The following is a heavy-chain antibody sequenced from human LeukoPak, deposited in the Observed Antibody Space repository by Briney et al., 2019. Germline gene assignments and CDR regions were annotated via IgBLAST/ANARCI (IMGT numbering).Heavy chain of an antibody. Sequence: SETLSLTCTVSGGSISSSSYYWGWIRQPPRKGLEWIGSIYYSGSTYYNPSLKSRVTISVDTSKNQFSLKLSSVTAADTAVYYCASISFTWFDPWGQGTLVTVSS. CDR3: ASISFTWFDP. CDR1: GGSISSSSYY. V-gene: IGHV4-39*07. J-gene: IGHJ5*02. CDR2: IYYSGST.